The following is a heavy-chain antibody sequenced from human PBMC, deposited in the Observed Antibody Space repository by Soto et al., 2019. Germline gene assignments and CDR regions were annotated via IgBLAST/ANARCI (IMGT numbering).Heavy chain of an antibody. CDR1: GDSVSSYY. Sequence: QVQLQESGPGLVKPSETLSLTCSVSGDSVSSYYWSWIRQPPGKGLAWIGYVYYDRSTNYNPSLETRVTISIDTSKNQVSLKLNAVTAADTAVYHCARGRRSPTVYYGLDVWGQGTTVAVSS. J-gene: IGHJ6*02. D-gene: IGHD1-26*01. V-gene: IGHV4-59*02. CDR2: VYYDRST. CDR3: ARGRRSPTVYYGLDV.